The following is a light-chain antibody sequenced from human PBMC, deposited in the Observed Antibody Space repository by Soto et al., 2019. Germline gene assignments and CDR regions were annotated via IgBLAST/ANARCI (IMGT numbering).Light chain of an antibody. Sequence: DIQMTRPPSTLSESXGGRLAITXXASQSISSWLAWYQQKPGKAPKLLIYDASSLESGVPSRFSGSGSGTEFTLTISSLQPDDFATYYCQQYNSYPSTFGQGTKVDIK. CDR2: DAS. V-gene: IGKV1-5*01. CDR1: QSISSW. J-gene: IGKJ1*01. CDR3: QQYNSYPST.